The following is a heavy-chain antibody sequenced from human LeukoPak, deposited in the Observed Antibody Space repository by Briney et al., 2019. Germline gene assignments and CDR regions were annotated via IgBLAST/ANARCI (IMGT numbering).Heavy chain of an antibody. CDR1: GFTFSTYG. D-gene: IGHD3-10*01. CDR2: ISYDGSNK. CDR3: ARDAMVRGVKGDY. V-gene: IGHV3-30*03. J-gene: IGHJ4*02. Sequence: PGGSLRLSCAASGFTFSTYGMYWVRQAPGKGLEWVAVISYDGSNKYYADSVKGRFTISRDNSKNTLYLQMNSLRAEDTAVYYCARDAMVRGVKGDYWGQGTLVTVSS.